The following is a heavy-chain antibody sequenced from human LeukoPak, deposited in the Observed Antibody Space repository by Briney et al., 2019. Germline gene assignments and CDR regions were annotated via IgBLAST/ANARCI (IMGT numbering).Heavy chain of an antibody. J-gene: IGHJ4*02. Sequence: SETLSLTCAVYGGSFSGYYWSWIRQPPGKGLEWIGEINHSGSTNYNPSLKSRVTISVDTSKNQFSLKLSSVTAADTAVYYCARGLDYDFWSSYFLDYWGQGTLVTVSS. D-gene: IGHD3-3*01. CDR2: INHSGST. V-gene: IGHV4-34*01. CDR3: ARGLDYDFWSSYFLDY. CDR1: GGSFSGYY.